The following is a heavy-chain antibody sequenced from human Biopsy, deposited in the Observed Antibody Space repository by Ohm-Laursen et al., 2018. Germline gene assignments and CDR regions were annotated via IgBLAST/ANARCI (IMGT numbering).Heavy chain of an antibody. V-gene: IGHV3-69-1*01. D-gene: IGHD4-23*01. CDR3: ARDTRWSPYSMDV. CDR1: RFSFSYDA. CDR2: ISGSRTL. J-gene: IGHJ6*02. Sequence: SLRLSCAASRFSFSYDAMRWVRQAPGRGLEWVSDISGSRTLYYGDSMKGRVTISRDNSKNTLYLQMHSLRAEDTAVYYCARDTRWSPYSMDVWGQGTTVTVSS.